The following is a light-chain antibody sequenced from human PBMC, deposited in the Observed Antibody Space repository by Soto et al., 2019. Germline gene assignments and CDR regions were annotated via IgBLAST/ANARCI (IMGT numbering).Light chain of an antibody. Sequence: DIQMTQSPSTLSASVGDRVTITCRASQSISSWLAWYQQKPGKAPKLLIYKASSLESGVPSRFSGRGSETEFTLTISSLQPDDFAPYYCQQYNIYPSFGGGTKVEIK. CDR3: QQYNIYPS. CDR1: QSISSW. J-gene: IGKJ4*01. CDR2: KAS. V-gene: IGKV1-5*03.